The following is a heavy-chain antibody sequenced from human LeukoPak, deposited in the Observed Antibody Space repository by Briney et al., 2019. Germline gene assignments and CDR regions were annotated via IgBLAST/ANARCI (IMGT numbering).Heavy chain of an antibody. CDR2: IYYSGST. D-gene: IGHD6-13*01. Sequence: PSETLSLTCTVSGGSISSYYWSWIRQPPGKGLEWFGYIYYSGSTNYNPSLKSRVTISVDTSKNQFSLKLSSVTAADTAVYYCARGDSSTWYRGYFDYWGQGTLVTVSS. V-gene: IGHV4-59*12. J-gene: IGHJ4*02. CDR3: ARGDSSTWYRGYFDY. CDR1: GGSISSYY.